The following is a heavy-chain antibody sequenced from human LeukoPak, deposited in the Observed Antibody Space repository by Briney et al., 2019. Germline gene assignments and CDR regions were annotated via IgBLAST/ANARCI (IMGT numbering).Heavy chain of an antibody. CDR1: GFTFNNCA. Sequence: PGGSLRLSCAASGFTFNNCAMSWVRQAPGKGLEWVSTISGGGDGAFYAGSVKGRFTISRDNSGNTMSLQMNGLRAEDTAVYFCAKTPQGYSAYYDYWGQGALVTVSS. V-gene: IGHV3-23*01. CDR3: AKTPQGYSAYYDY. CDR2: ISGGGDGA. D-gene: IGHD5-12*01. J-gene: IGHJ4*02.